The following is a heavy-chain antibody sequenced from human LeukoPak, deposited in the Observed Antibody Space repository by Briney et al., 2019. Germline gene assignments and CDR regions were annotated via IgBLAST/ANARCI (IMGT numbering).Heavy chain of an antibody. CDR2: INQSGST. D-gene: IGHD4-11*01. Sequence: PSETLSLTCALYGGSFSGYYWSWIRQPPGKGLEWIGEINQSGSTNYHPSLKSRVTISVDTSKNQFSLTLSSVTAADTAVYYCARVQYMNYYYYYYVDVWGKGTTVTVSS. V-gene: IGHV4-34*01. CDR1: GGSFSGYY. CDR3: ARVQYMNYYYYYYVDV. J-gene: IGHJ6*03.